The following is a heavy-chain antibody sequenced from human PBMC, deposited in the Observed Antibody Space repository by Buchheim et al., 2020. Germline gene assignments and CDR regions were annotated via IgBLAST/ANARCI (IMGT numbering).Heavy chain of an antibody. CDR2: IWYDGSNK. V-gene: IGHV3-33*01. Sequence: QVQLVESGGGVVQPGRSLRLACAASGFTFSSYGMHWVRQAPGKGLEWVAVIWYDGSNKYYADSVKGRFTISRDNSKNTLYLQMNSLRAEDTAVYYCARDLRPDDSMVLWGQGTL. CDR1: GFTFSSYG. J-gene: IGHJ4*02. CDR3: ARDLRPDDSMVL. D-gene: IGHD3-22*01.